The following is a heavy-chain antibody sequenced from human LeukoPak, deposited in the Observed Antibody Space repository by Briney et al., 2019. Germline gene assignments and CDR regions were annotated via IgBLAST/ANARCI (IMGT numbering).Heavy chain of an antibody. CDR3: AKTTVRPHKYYFDY. V-gene: IGHV3-7*01. Sequence: GGSLRLSCAASGFTFSSYWMSWVRQAPGKGLEWVANIKQDRSEKYYVDSVKGRFTISRDNTKNSLYPQMNSLRAEDTAVYYCAKTTVRPHKYYFDYWGQGTLVTVSS. CDR1: GFTFSSYW. CDR2: IKQDRSEK. J-gene: IGHJ4*02. D-gene: IGHD4-17*01.